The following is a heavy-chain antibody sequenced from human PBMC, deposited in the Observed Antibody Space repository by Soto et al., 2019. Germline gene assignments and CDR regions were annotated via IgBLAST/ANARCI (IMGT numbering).Heavy chain of an antibody. CDR2: INPKSGGT. J-gene: IGHJ6*02. Sequence: GASVKVSCKASGYSFTDYHIHWVRQAPGQGLEWLGRINPKSGGTSTAQKFQGWVTMTTDTSISTASLELTRLTSDDTAIYYCARGDSTDCSNGVCSFFYNHDMDVWGQGTTVTVSS. CDR1: GYSFTDYH. CDR3: ARGDSTDCSNGVCSFFYNHDMDV. D-gene: IGHD2-8*01. V-gene: IGHV1-2*04.